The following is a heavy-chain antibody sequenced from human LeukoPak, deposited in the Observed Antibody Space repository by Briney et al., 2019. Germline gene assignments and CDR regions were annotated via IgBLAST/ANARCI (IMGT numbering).Heavy chain of an antibody. V-gene: IGHV3-7*03. J-gene: IGHJ4*02. CDR1: GFTFSSYS. CDR2: IKQDGSEK. Sequence: GGSLRLSCAASGFTFSSYSMNWVRQAPGKGLEWVANIKQDGSEKYYVDSVKGRFTISRDNAKNSLYLQMNSLRAEDTAVYYCARDRLVSDYWGQGTLVTVSS. D-gene: IGHD3-9*01. CDR3: ARDRLVSDY.